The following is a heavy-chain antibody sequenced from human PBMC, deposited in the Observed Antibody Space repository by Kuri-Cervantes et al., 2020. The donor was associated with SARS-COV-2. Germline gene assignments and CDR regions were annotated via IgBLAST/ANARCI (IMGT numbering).Heavy chain of an antibody. Sequence: SVKVSCKASGGTFSSYAVSWVRQAPGQGLEWMGGIIPIFGTANYAQKFQGRVTITADKSTSTAYMELSSLRSEDTAVYYCARDYYYDSSGYYYRFDYWGQGTLVTVSS. CDR1: GGTFSSYA. CDR2: IIPIFGTA. D-gene: IGHD3-22*01. V-gene: IGHV1-69*06. CDR3: ARDYYYDSSGYYYRFDY. J-gene: IGHJ4*02.